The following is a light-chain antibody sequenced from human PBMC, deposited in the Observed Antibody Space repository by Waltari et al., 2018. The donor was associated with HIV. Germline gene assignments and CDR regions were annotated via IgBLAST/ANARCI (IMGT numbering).Light chain of an antibody. CDR1: RSNIASNT. V-gene: IGLV1-44*01. CDR2: SNN. Sequence: SVLTQPPSASGTPGQRVTISCSGSRSNIASNTVNWYQQLPGTAPKLLIYSNNQRPSGVPDRFSGSKSGTSASLAISGLQSEDEADYYCAAWDDNLNGWVFGGGTKLTVL. CDR3: AAWDDNLNGWV. J-gene: IGLJ3*02.